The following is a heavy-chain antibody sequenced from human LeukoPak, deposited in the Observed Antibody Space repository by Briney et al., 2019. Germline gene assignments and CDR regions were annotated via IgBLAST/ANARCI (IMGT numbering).Heavy chain of an antibody. V-gene: IGHV4-4*02. Sequence: PSETLSLTCAVSGGSISSSNWWSWVRQPPGKGLEWIGEIYHSGSTNYNPSLKSRVTMSVDTSKNQFSLKLSSVTAADTAVYYCARVGVSSGWYVVDYFDYWGQGTLVTVSS. D-gene: IGHD6-19*01. CDR2: IYHSGST. J-gene: IGHJ4*02. CDR3: ARVGVSSGWYVVDYFDY. CDR1: GGSISSSNW.